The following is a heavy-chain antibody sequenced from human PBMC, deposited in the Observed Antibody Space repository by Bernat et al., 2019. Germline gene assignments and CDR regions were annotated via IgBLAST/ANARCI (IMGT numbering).Heavy chain of an antibody. V-gene: IGHV3-53*02. CDR3: ARERATVYDAFDI. CDR2: IYSGGNT. CDR1: GFSVSSSY. Sequence: EVQLVETGGGLIQPGGSLRLSCAASGFSVSSSYMSWVRQAPGKGLEGVSIIYSGGNTYYADSVRGRFTISRDNSKNTLYLQMNNLRADDTAVYYCARERATVYDAFDIWGQGTIVTVSS. J-gene: IGHJ3*02. D-gene: IGHD4-17*01.